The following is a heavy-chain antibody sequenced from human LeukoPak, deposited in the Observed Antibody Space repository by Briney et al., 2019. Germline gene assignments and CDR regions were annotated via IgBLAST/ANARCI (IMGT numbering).Heavy chain of an antibody. D-gene: IGHD1-26*01. J-gene: IGHJ3*02. CDR2: IIPNSGGT. V-gene: IGHV1-2*02. CDR1: GYTFTVYY. CDR3: ARGVLLQGRGAFDI. Sequence: ASVKVSCKASGYTFTVYYIHWLRQAPGQGLEWMGWIIPNSGGTKYAQKLQDRVTMTRDTSISTAYMELSSLTYDDTAVYYCARGVLLQGRGAFDIWGQGAMVTVSS.